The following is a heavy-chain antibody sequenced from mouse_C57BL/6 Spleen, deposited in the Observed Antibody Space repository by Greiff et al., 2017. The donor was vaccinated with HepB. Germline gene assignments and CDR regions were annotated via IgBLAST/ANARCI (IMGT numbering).Heavy chain of an antibody. CDR1: GYAFTNYL. V-gene: IGHV1-54*01. CDR2: INPGSGGT. J-gene: IGHJ2*01. CDR3: ARGSNWDHFDY. D-gene: IGHD4-1*01. Sequence: QVQLQQSGAELVRPGTSVKVSCKASGYAFTNYLIEWVKQRPGQGLEWIGVINPGSGGTNYNEKFKGKATLTADKSSSTAYMQLSSLTSEDSAVYFCARGSNWDHFDYWGQGTTLTVSS.